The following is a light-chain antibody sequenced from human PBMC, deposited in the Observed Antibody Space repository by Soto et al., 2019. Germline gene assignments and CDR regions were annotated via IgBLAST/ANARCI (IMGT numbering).Light chain of an antibody. CDR3: SSYAGSNNYV. CDR2: EVS. CDR1: SSDVGAYNY. V-gene: IGLV2-8*01. Sequence: QSALTQPPSASGSPGQSVTISCTGTSSDVGAYNYLSWYQQHPGKAPKLMIYEVSKRPSGVPDGFSGSKSGNTASLTVSGLQAEDEADYYCSSYAGSNNYVFGTGTKLTVL. J-gene: IGLJ1*01.